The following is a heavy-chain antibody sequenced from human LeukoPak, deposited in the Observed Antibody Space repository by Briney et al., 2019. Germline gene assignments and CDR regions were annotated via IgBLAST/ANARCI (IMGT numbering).Heavy chain of an antibody. J-gene: IGHJ4*02. Sequence: GGSLRLSCAGSGFIFSSYWMTWVRQAPGKGLEWVANIKQDGSEKYYVDSVKGRFTISRDNAKNSLYLQMNSLRAEDTAVYYCARDSSGWYYFDYWGQGTLVSVSS. V-gene: IGHV3-7*03. CDR2: IKQDGSEK. D-gene: IGHD6-19*01. CDR1: GFIFSSYW. CDR3: ARDSSGWYYFDY.